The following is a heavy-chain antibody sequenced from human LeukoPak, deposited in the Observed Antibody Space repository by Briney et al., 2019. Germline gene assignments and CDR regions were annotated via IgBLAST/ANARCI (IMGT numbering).Heavy chain of an antibody. CDR1: GGSISSYY. CDR2: IYTSGST. D-gene: IGHD5-12*01. J-gene: IGHJ5*02. Sequence: SETLSLTCTVSGGSISSYYWSWIRQPPGNGLEWIGYIYTSGSTNYNPSLKSRVTISVDTSKNQFSLKLSSVTAADTAVYYCARLGYDLWFDPWGQGTLVTVSS. CDR3: ARLGYDLWFDP. V-gene: IGHV4-4*09.